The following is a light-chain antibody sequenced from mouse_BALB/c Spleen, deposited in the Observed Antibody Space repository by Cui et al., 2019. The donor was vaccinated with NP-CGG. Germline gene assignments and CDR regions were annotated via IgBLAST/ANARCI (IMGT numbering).Light chain of an antibody. CDR3: ALWYSNHWV. V-gene: IGLV1*01. Sequence: HAVVTQASALTPSPGETVTLTCLSSTGAVTTSNYANWVQEKPDHLFTGLIGGTNNRVPGVPARFSGSLIGDKAALIITGAQTEDEAIYFCALWYSNHWVFGGGTKLTVL. CDR2: GTN. J-gene: IGLJ1*01. CDR1: TGAVTTSNY.